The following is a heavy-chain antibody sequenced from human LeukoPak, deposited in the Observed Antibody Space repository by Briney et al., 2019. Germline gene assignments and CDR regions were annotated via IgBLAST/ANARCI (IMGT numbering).Heavy chain of an antibody. J-gene: IGHJ4*02. CDR3: ARSRFLSCDSSGYFPSFDY. CDR2: IIPIFGTA. CDR1: GGTFSSYA. Sequence: SVKVSCKASGGTFSSYAISWVRQAPGQGLEWMGGIIPIFGTANYAQKFQGRVTITADESTSTAYMELSSLRSEDTAVYYCARSRFLSCDSSGYFPSFDYWGQGTLVTVSS. V-gene: IGHV1-69*13. D-gene: IGHD3-22*01.